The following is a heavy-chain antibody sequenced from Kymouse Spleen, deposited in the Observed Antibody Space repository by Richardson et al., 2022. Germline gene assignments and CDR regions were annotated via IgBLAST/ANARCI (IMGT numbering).Heavy chain of an antibody. Sequence: QVQLVESGGGVVQPGRSLRLSCAASGFTFSSYGMHWVRQAPGKGLEWVAVISYDGSNKYYADSVKGRFTISRDNSKNTLYLQMNSLRAEDTAVYYCAKPPHGGNFDYWGQGTLVTVSS. CDR2: ISYDGSNK. D-gene: IGHD4-23*01. CDR1: GFTFSSYG. V-gene: IGHV3-30*18. J-gene: IGHJ4*02. CDR3: AKPPHGGNFDY.